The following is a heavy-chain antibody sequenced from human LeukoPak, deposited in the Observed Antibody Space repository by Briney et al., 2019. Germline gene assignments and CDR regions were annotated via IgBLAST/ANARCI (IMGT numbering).Heavy chain of an antibody. CDR1: GGSISSSSYY. D-gene: IGHD3-22*01. Sequence: SETLSLTCTVSGGSISSSSYYWGWIRQPPGKGLEWIGSIYYSGSTYYNPSLKSRVTISVGTSKNQFSLKLSSVTAADTAVYYCARHGDYDSSGYSSYWGQGTLVTVSS. CDR3: ARHGDYDSSGYSSY. J-gene: IGHJ4*02. V-gene: IGHV4-39*01. CDR2: IYYSGST.